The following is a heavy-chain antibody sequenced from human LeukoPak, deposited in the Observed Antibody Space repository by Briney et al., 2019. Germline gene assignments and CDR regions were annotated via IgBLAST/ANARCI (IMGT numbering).Heavy chain of an antibody. J-gene: IGHJ4*02. CDR1: GFTFSSYE. CDR2: ITSGSTI. Sequence: GGSVRLSCAASGFTFSSYEMNWVRQAPGKGLEWVSYITSGSTIYYADSVKGRFTISRDNAKNSLYLQMNSLRAEDTAVYYCARETYSNYGSAYFDYWGQGALVTDSS. CDR3: ARETYSNYGSAYFDY. D-gene: IGHD4-11*01. V-gene: IGHV3-48*03.